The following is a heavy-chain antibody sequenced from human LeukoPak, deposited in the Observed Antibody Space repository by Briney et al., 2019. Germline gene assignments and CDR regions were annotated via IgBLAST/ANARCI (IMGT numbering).Heavy chain of an antibody. CDR3: ATVSGYDAFDN. J-gene: IGHJ3*02. V-gene: IGHV1-24*01. CDR2: FDPEDGET. CDR1: GYTLTELS. D-gene: IGHD2-15*01. Sequence: ASVKVSCKVSGYTLTELSMHWVRQAPGKGLEWMGGFDPEDGETIYAQKFQDRVTMTEDTSTDTAYMELSSLRSEDTAIYYCATVSGYDAFDNWGQGTMVTVSS.